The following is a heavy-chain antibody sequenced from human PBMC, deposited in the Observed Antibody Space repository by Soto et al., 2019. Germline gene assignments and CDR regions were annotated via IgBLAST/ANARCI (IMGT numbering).Heavy chain of an antibody. CDR3: ARLYCSSSTCDSWFDP. Sequence: GESLKISCTGFGYTFTTFWISWVRQMPGRGLEWMGRIDPRDSYTNYSPSFQGHVTISVDKTISTAYLQWGSLKASDTAMYYCARLYCSSSTCDSWFDPWGQGTLVTVSS. V-gene: IGHV5-10-1*01. D-gene: IGHD2-2*01. CDR1: GYTFTTFW. CDR2: IDPRDSYT. J-gene: IGHJ5*02.